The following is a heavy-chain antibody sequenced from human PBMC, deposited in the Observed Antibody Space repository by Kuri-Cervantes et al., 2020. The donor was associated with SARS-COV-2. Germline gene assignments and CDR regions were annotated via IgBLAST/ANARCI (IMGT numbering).Heavy chain of an antibody. CDR1: GFTFSSYA. Sequence: GGSLRLSCAASGFTFSSYAMSWVRQAPGKGLEWVAVIWYDGSNKYYADSVKGRFTISRDNSKNTLYLQMNSRRAEDTAVYYCARDNSYFDYWGQGTLVTVSS. CDR2: IWYDGSNK. V-gene: IGHV3-33*08. CDR3: ARDNSYFDY. J-gene: IGHJ4*02. D-gene: IGHD4-11*01.